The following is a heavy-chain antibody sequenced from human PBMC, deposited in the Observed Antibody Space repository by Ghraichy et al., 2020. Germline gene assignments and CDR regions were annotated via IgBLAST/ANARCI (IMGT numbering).Heavy chain of an antibody. CDR1: GFTFRAYS. J-gene: IGHJ4*02. D-gene: IGHD6-19*01. V-gene: IGHV3-21*01. Sequence: RGSLRLTCAASGFTFRAYSVSWVRQAPGKGLEWVSSISSSSRYILYADSVKGRFTISRDNAKNSLYLQMNSLRAEDTAVYYCARDLGSGWYFDYWGQGTLVTVSS. CDR3: ARDLGSGWYFDY. CDR2: ISSSSRYI.